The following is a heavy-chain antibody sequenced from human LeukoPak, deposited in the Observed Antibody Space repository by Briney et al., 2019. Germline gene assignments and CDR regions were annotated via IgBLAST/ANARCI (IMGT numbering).Heavy chain of an antibody. CDR1: GYRFTDYW. D-gene: IGHD2-15*01. CDR3: ARHVAYRRWYYFDH. V-gene: IGHV5-51*01. CDR2: MFPRDSDV. J-gene: IGHJ4*02. Sequence: GESLQISCKASGYRFTDYWIGWVRQMPGKGPEFMGIMFPRDSDVRYSPSFQGLVTISADKSTSTAYLQWSSLKASDSAMYYCARHVAYRRWYYFDHWGQGALVTVSS.